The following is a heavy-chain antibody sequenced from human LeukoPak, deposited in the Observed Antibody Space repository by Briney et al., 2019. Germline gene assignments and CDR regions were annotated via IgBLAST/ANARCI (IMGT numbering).Heavy chain of an antibody. CDR2: MNPNTGNT. V-gene: IGHV1-8*01. J-gene: IGHJ4*02. CDR3: ARWSCSNLSCFSRY. CDR1: GYTFTTYD. D-gene: IGHD2-2*01. Sequence: GASVKVSCKTSGYTFTTYDINWVRQATGQGLEWMGWMNPNTGNTGYVQKFQGRVTMTRNTSISTAYMELSGLRSDDTAVYYCARWSCSNLSCFSRYWGQGTQVTVSS.